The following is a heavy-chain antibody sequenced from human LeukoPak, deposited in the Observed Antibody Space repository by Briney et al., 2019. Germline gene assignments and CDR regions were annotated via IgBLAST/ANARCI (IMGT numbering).Heavy chain of an antibody. J-gene: IGHJ6*02. V-gene: IGHV4-30-4*02. D-gene: IGHD4/OR15-4a*01. Sequence: SDTLSLTCTVSGGSISSGDYYWSSVRQPPGKGLEWIGYIYYSGSTCYNPSLKSRVTIPVDTSKNQFSLKLSSVTAADTAVYYCARGDYRNGMDVWGQGTTVIVSS. CDR1: GGSISSGDYY. CDR3: ARGDYRNGMDV. CDR2: IYYSGST.